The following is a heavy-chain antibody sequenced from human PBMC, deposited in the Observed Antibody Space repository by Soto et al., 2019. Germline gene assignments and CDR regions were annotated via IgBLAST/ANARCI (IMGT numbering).Heavy chain of an antibody. CDR2: ISPYTGNT. Sequence: QVQLVQSGDEVKKPGASVKVSCKDSGYIFVNYGIAWVRQAPRQGLEWMGWISPYTGNTHSASKVQGRLTMTTDTSTSTAYLVLGTLTSDDTAVYYCVMVDNYVTPTPQDVWGQGTTVTVSS. V-gene: IGHV1-18*01. CDR3: VMVDNYVTPTPQDV. D-gene: IGHD3-16*01. J-gene: IGHJ6*02. CDR1: GYIFVNYG.